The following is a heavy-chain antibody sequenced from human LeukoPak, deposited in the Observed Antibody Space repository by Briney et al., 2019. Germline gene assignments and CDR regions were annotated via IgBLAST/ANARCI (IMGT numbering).Heavy chain of an antibody. D-gene: IGHD2-21*01. CDR2: ISASNGNT. J-gene: IGHJ5*02. CDR1: GYTFSDHG. Sequence: GASVKVSCKASGYTFSDHGFSWVRQAPGQGLEWMGWISASNGNTNYAQKLQGRVTMTRDTSISTAYMELSRLRSDDTAVYYCAREAGIPTRFDPWGQGTLVTVSS. CDR3: AREAGIPTRFDP. V-gene: IGHV1-18*01.